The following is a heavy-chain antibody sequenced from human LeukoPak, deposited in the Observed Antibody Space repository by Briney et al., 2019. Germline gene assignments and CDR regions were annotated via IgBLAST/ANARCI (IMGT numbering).Heavy chain of an antibody. J-gene: IGHJ4*02. CDR1: GFSFDDYA. Sequence: PGRSLRLSCAVSGFSFDDYAMLWVRQAPGKGLEWVSGISWNSGSIGYADSVKGRFTISRDNAKNSLYLQMNSLRAEDTALYFCAKDAVVRGVRPYYFDYWGLGTLVTVSS. D-gene: IGHD3-10*01. CDR3: AKDAVVRGVRPYYFDY. V-gene: IGHV3-9*01. CDR2: ISWNSGSI.